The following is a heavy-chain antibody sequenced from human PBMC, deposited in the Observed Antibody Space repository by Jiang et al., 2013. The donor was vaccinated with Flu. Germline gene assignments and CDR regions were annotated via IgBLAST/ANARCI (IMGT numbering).Heavy chain of an antibody. D-gene: IGHD2-15*01. Sequence: SGAEVKKPGESLKISCKGSGYSFTSYWIGWVRQMPGKGLEWMGIIYPGDSDTRYSPSFQGQVTISADKSTSTAYLQWSSLKASDTAMYYCARRYCSGGSCYFDAFDIWGQGTMVTVSS. J-gene: IGHJ3*02. CDR1: GYSFTSYW. CDR3: ARRYCSGGSCYFDAFDI. V-gene: IGHV5-51*01. CDR2: IYPGDSDT.